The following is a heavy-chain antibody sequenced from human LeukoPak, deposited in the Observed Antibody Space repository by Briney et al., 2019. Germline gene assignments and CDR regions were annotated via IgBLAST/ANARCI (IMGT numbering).Heavy chain of an antibody. CDR1: GVTFSSVA. CDR3: ARSSPDIVVVPAATPNWFDP. CDR2: IIPIFGTA. Sequence: SLKLSCTASGVTFSSVAISCGRKTPGQRLEWRGGIIPIFGTANYAQKFQGRVTITADNSTSTAYMELSSLRSEDTAVYYCARSSPDIVVVPAATPNWFDPWGQGTLVTVSS. J-gene: IGHJ5*02. D-gene: IGHD2-2*01. V-gene: IGHV1-69*06.